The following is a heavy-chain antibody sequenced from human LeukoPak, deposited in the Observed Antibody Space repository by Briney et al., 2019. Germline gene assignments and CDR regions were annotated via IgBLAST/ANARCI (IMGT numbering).Heavy chain of an antibody. D-gene: IGHD3-22*01. J-gene: IGHJ5*01. CDR3: AKDRPNFHENSGHYYRRDGDS. Sequence: GGSLRLSCQASGFTFYMYAMSWVRQAPGKWLEWVASMCGTAGCTFYPDSVKGRFTISRDNSKNVLYLRMNSLTAEDTAIYYCAKDRPNFHENSGHYYRRDGDSWGQGTLVTVSS. CDR2: MCGTAGCT. V-gene: IGHV3-23*01. CDR1: GFTFYMYA.